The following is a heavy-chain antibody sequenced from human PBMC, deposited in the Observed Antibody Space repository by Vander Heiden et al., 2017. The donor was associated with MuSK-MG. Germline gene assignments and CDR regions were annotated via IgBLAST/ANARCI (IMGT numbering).Heavy chain of an antibody. Sequence: QVQLQESGPGLVKPSETLSLTCTVSGGSISSYSWSWIRQPPGKGLEWIGYIYYSGSTNYNPSLKSRVTISVDTSKNQFSLKLSSVTAADTAVYYCARRDSSLWYFDLWGRGTLVTVSS. V-gene: IGHV4-59*01. D-gene: IGHD2-21*02. CDR3: ARRDSSLWYFDL. CDR2: IYYSGST. CDR1: GGSISSYS. J-gene: IGHJ2*01.